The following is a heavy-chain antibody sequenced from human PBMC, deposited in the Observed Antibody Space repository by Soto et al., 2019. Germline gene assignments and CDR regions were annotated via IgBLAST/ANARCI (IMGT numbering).Heavy chain of an antibody. CDR3: AKSIETTYCSGGSCYDWCEYFQV. Sequence: EVQLLESGGGLVQPGGSLRLSCAASGFTFSSYAMSWVRQAPGKGLEWVSSISGSGGTTRYADSVKGRFTVSRDNSKNTLYLQMNSLRAEDTAIYYCAKSIETTYCSGGSCYDWCEYFQVWGQGTLVTVSS. D-gene: IGHD2-15*01. J-gene: IGHJ1*01. V-gene: IGHV3-23*01. CDR2: ISGSGGTT. CDR1: GFTFSSYA.